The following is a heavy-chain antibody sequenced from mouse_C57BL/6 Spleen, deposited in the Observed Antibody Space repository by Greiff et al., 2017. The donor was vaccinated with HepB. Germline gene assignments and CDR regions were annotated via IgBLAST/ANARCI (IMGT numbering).Heavy chain of an antibody. CDR2: ISSGSSTI. Sequence: EVQRVESGGGLVKPGGSLKLSCAASGFTFSDYGMHWVRQAPEKGLEWVAYISSGSSTIYYADTVKGRFTISRDNAKNTLFLQMTSLRSEDTAMYYCARLLLRWDAMDYWGQGTSVTVSS. J-gene: IGHJ4*01. CDR3: ARLLLRWDAMDY. V-gene: IGHV5-17*01. D-gene: IGHD1-1*01. CDR1: GFTFSDYG.